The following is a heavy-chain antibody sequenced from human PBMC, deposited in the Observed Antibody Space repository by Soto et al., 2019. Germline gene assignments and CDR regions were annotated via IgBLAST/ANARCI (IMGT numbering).Heavy chain of an antibody. CDR3: ARDLSSSWSGEMYGMDV. J-gene: IGHJ6*02. CDR1: GGSISSGGYY. V-gene: IGHV4-31*03. D-gene: IGHD6-13*01. CDR2: IYYSGST. Sequence: PSETLSLTCTVSGGSISSGGYYWSWIRQHPGKGLEWIGYIYYSGSTYYNPSLKSRVTISVDTSKSQFSLKLSSVTAADTAVYYCARDLSSSWSGEMYGMDVWGQGTTVTVSS.